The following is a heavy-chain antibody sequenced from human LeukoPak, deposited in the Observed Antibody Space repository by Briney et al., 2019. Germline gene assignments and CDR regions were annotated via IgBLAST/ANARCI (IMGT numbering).Heavy chain of an antibody. V-gene: IGHV4-39*01. CDR1: GGSISSSSYY. Sequence: SETLSLTCTVSGGSISSSSYYWGWIRQPPGKGLEWIGSIYYSESTYYNPSLKSRVTISVDTSKNQFSLKLSSVTAADTAVYYCERQGYDILTGAYYGMDVWGQGTTVTVSS. CDR2: IYYSEST. J-gene: IGHJ6*02. D-gene: IGHD3-9*01. CDR3: ERQGYDILTGAYYGMDV.